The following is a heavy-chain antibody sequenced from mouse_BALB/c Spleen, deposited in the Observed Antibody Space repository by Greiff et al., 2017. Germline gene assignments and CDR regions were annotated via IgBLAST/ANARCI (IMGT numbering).Heavy chain of an antibody. CDR2: ISYSGST. CDR1: GYSITSDYA. V-gene: IGHV3-2*02. D-gene: IGHD2-2*01. CDR3: ASYYVYDYYAMGC. Sequence: EVQLVESGPGLVKPSQSLSLTCTVTGYSITSDYAWNWIRQFPGNKLEWMGYISYSGSTSYTPSLKSRTSITRDTSKNQFFLQLNSVTTEETATYYCASYYVYDYYAMGCWGQGASVTVSS. J-gene: IGHJ4*01.